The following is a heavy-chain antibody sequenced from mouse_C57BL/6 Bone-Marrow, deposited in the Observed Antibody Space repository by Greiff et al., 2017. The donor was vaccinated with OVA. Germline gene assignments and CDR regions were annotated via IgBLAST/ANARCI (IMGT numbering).Heavy chain of an antibody. Sequence: VQLQQPGAELVKPGASVKLSCKASGYTFTSYWMHWVKQRPGQGLEWIGMIHPNSGSTNYNEKFKSKATLTVDKSSSTAYMHISSLTSEDSAVYYCARQRGRSFAYWGQGTLVTVSA. D-gene: IGHD1-1*01. CDR3: ARQRGRSFAY. J-gene: IGHJ3*01. CDR1: GYTFTSYW. CDR2: IHPNSGST. V-gene: IGHV1-64*01.